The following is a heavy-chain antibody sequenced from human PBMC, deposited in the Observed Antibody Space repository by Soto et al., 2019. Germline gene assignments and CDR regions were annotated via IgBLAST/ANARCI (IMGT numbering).Heavy chain of an antibody. CDR3: ARDGGDDYGDYADAFDI. D-gene: IGHD4-17*01. Sequence: QVPLVEAGGGVVQPGRSLRLSCAESGFTFSSYGMHWVRQAPGKGLEWVAVIWYDGSNKYYADSVKVRFTISRDNSKNTLYLQMNSLRAEDTAVYYCARDGGDDYGDYADAFDIWGQGTMVTVSS. J-gene: IGHJ3*02. CDR1: GFTFSSYG. CDR2: IWYDGSNK. V-gene: IGHV3-33*01.